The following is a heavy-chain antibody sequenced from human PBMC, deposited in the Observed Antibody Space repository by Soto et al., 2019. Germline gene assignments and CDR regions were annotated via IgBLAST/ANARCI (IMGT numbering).Heavy chain of an antibody. V-gene: IGHV4-34*01. Sequence: QVQLQQWGAGLLKPSETLSLTCAVYGESFNNYYWSWIRQPPGKGLEWLGEITHRGSTNYNPSLIGRVTISIDTSKYQFSLKQTSLTAADTDVYYCARVDWLIAAAGNLVLGFDYWGQGTQVTVSS. J-gene: IGHJ4*02. CDR1: GESFNNYY. D-gene: IGHD6-13*01. CDR2: ITHRGST. CDR3: ARVDWLIAAAGNLVLGFDY.